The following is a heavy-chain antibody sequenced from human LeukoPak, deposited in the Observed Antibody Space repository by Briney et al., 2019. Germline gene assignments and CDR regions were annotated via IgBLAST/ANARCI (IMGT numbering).Heavy chain of an antibody. Sequence: SVKVSCKASGGTFSSYNISWVRQAPGQGLEWMGRIIPILGIANYAQKFQGRVTITADKSTSTAYMELSSLRSEDTAVYYCARGPGIAAAGTLGAGYFQHWGQGTLVTVSS. D-gene: IGHD6-13*01. CDR2: IIPILGIA. CDR3: ARGPGIAAAGTLGAGYFQH. J-gene: IGHJ1*01. V-gene: IGHV1-69*02. CDR1: GGTFSSYN.